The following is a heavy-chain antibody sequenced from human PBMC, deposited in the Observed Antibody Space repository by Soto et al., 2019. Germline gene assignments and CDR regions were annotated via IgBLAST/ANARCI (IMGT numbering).Heavy chain of an antibody. CDR2: INAGNGNT. J-gene: IGHJ5*02. CDR1: GYTFASYA. CDR3: ARAARLWFGDRGWFDP. Sequence: QVQLVQSGAEVKKPGASVKVSCKASGYTFASYAMHWVRQAPGQRLEWMGWINAGNGNTKYSQKFQGRVTITRDTSASTAYMELSSLRSEDTAVYYCARAARLWFGDRGWFDPWGQGTLVTVSS. V-gene: IGHV1-3*01. D-gene: IGHD3-10*01.